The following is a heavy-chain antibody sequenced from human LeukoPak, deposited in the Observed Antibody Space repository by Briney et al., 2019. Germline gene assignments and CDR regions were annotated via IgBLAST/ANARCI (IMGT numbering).Heavy chain of an antibody. CDR1: GGSISSSNW. J-gene: IGHJ4*02. Sequence: SGTLSLTCAVSGGSISSSNWWSWVRQPPGKGLEWIGSIYYSGSTYYNPSLKSRVTISVDTSKNQFSLKLSSVTAADTAVYYCARGPGYSSGWYWSDFDYWGQGTLVTVSS. CDR3: ARGPGYSSGWYWSDFDY. D-gene: IGHD6-19*01. CDR2: IYYSGST. V-gene: IGHV4-4*02.